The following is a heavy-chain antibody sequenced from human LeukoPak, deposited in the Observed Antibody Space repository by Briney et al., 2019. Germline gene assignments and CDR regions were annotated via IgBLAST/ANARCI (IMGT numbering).Heavy chain of an antibody. CDR1: GYTFTSYD. Sequence: GASVRVSCKASGYTFTSYDINWVRQATGQGLEWMGWMNPNSGNTGYAQKFQGRVTITRNTSISTAYMELSSLRSDDTAVYYCARHLGYCSGGSCYGAFDIWGQGTMVTVSS. D-gene: IGHD2-15*01. J-gene: IGHJ3*02. CDR2: MNPNSGNT. V-gene: IGHV1-8*03. CDR3: ARHLGYCSGGSCYGAFDI.